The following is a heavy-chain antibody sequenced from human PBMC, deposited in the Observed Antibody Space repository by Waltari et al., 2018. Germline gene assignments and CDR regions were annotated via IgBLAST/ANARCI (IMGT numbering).Heavy chain of an antibody. V-gene: IGHV3-23*03. J-gene: IGHJ6*03. D-gene: IGHD2-15*01. CDR2: IDSGGSST. CDR1: GFTFSSYA. Sequence: EVQLLESGGGLVQPGGSLRLSCAASGFTFSSYAMSWVRQAPGKGLEWVLVIDSGGSSTYYADYVKGRFTISRDNSKNTLYLQMNSRRAEDTAVYYCAKAGGGVVVAATKLHYMDVWGKGTTVTVSS. CDR3: AKAGGGVVVAATKLHYMDV.